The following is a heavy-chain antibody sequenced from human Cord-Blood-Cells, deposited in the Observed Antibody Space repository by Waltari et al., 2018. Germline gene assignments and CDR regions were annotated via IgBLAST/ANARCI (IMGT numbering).Heavy chain of an antibody. CDR2: IIPIFGTA. Sequence: QVQLVQSGAEVKKPGSSVKVSCKASEGTFSSYAISWVRQAPGPGLEWMGGIIPIFGTANYAQKFQGRVTITADESTSTADMELSSLRSEDTAVYYCAREMGRRNAFDIWGQGTMVTVSS. CDR3: AREMGRRNAFDI. V-gene: IGHV1-69*01. J-gene: IGHJ3*02. D-gene: IGHD3-10*01. CDR1: EGTFSSYA.